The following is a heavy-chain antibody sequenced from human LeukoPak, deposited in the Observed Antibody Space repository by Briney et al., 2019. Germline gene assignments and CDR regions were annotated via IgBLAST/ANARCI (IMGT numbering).Heavy chain of an antibody. CDR2: IKQDGSEK. Sequence: PGGSLRLSCAASGFTFSNYWMSWVRQAPGKGLEWVANIKQDGSEKFYVDSVKGRLTISRDNAKNSLYPQMNSLRVEDTAVYYCARVQGSSGPGIFEYWGQGTLVTVSS. J-gene: IGHJ4*02. V-gene: IGHV3-7*01. CDR1: GFTFSNYW. CDR3: ARVQGSSGPGIFEY. D-gene: IGHD6-19*01.